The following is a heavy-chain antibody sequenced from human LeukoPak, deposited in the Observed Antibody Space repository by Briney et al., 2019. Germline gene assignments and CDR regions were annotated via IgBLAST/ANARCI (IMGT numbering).Heavy chain of an antibody. Sequence: GGSLRLSCAASGLTGSHNYVSWVRQAPGKGLEWVSAIHTSGDTCYADSVKGRFTISRDTSKDTLYLQMNSLRAEDTAIYYCAKFRADSSGWPFDYWGQGTLVTVSS. D-gene: IGHD6-19*01. CDR3: AKFRADSSGWPFDY. CDR1: GLTGSHNY. J-gene: IGHJ4*02. CDR2: IHTSGDT. V-gene: IGHV3-53*01.